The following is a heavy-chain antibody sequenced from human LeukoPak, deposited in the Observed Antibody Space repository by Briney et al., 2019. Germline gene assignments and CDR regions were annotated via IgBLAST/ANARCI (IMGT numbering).Heavy chain of an antibody. Sequence: ASVKVSCKASGYTFTSYDINWVRQATGQGLEWMGWMNPNSGNTGYAQKFQGRVTMTMNTSINTAYMELSSLRSEDTAVYYCAREGGGGTTGTMTYDIWGQGTMVTVSS. CDR1: GYTFTSYD. CDR2: MNPNSGNT. V-gene: IGHV1-8*01. D-gene: IGHD1-1*01. CDR3: AREGGGGTTGTMTYDI. J-gene: IGHJ3*02.